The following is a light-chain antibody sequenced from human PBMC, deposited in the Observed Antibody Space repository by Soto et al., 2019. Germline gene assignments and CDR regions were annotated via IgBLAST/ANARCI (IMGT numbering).Light chain of an antibody. V-gene: IGKV1-33*01. J-gene: IGKJ4*01. CDR2: DAS. CDR3: QQYDYLPLT. Sequence: DIQMTQSPSSLSASVGDRVTITCQASQDITKYLNWYQQKPRIAPKVLISDASNLETGVPPRFSGSSSGTAFTLTISRLPPEDSATYYCQQYDYLPLTFGRGTKVEMK. CDR1: QDITKY.